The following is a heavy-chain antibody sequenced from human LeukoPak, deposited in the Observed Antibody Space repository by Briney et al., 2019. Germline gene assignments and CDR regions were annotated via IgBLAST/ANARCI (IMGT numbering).Heavy chain of an antibody. D-gene: IGHD3-22*01. CDR1: GGSISTNDYY. J-gene: IGHJ4*02. CDR2: IYDSGST. CDR3: ARHYYENSGFLAYLDY. V-gene: IGHV4-39*01. Sequence: SETLSLTCTVSGGSISTNDYYWGWLRQPPGKGLEWIGNIYDSGSTYYNPSLRSRVTVSVDTSKNQFSLKLSSVTAADTAVYYCARHYYENSGFLAYLDYWGEGTLVTVSS.